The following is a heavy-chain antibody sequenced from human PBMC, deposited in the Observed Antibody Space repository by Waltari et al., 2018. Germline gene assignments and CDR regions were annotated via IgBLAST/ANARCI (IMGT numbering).Heavy chain of an antibody. Sequence: QVQLQESGPGLVKPSPTLSLTCTVSGGSISSGGYYWSWIRQHPGKGLEWIGYIYHSGSAFSNPSLKSRVTISVDRSKNQFSLKLSSRTAADTGVYYCGRDGRYGRGGSCGANWGQGTLVTVSS. J-gene: IGHJ4*02. CDR1: GGSISSGGYY. D-gene: IGHD2-15*01. CDR3: GRDGRYGRGGSCGAN. CDR2: IYHSGSA. V-gene: IGHV4-31*03.